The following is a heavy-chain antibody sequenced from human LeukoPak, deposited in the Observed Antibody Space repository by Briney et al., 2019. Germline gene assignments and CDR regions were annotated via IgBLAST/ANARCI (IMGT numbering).Heavy chain of an antibody. V-gene: IGHV4-34*01. CDR1: GGSFSGYY. CDR3: AKPYDSSGYGFY. J-gene: IGHJ4*02. Sequence: SETLSLTCAVYGGSFSGYYWSWIRQPPGKGLEWIGEINHSGSTNYNPSLKSRVTISVDTSKNQFSLKLSSVTAADTAVYYCAKPYDSSGYGFYWGQGTLVTVSS. D-gene: IGHD3-22*01. CDR2: INHSGST.